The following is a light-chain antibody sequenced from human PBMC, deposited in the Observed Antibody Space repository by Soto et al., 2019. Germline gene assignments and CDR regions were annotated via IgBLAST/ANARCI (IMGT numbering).Light chain of an antibody. J-gene: IGKJ1*01. V-gene: IGKV1-5*03. CDR1: QSINSW. CDR2: KAS. CDR3: QQYTSYPWT. Sequence: DIQMTQSPSTLSASVGDRVTITCRASQSINSWLAWYQQKPGKAPNLLIYKASTLGSGVPSRFSGSGSGTEFTLTISSLQPDDFATYYCQQYTSYPWTFGQGTKVDIK.